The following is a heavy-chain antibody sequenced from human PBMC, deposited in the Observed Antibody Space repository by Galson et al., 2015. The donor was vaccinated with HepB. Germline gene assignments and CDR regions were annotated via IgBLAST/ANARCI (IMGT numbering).Heavy chain of an antibody. Sequence: SLRLSCAASGFTFSSYGMHWVRQAPGKGLEWVAVIWYDGSNKYYADSVKGRFTISRDNSKNTLYLQMNSLRAEDTAVYYCARDGGYCSGGSCYSEYWGQGTLVTVSS. CDR2: IWYDGSNK. CDR3: ARDGGYCSGGSCYSEY. D-gene: IGHD2-15*01. CDR1: GFTFSSYG. J-gene: IGHJ4*02. V-gene: IGHV3-33*01.